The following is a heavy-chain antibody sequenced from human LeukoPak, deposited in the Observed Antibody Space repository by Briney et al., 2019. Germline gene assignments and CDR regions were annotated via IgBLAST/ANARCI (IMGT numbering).Heavy chain of an antibody. CDR3: ARVPVVVAATRNVYYYYGMDV. CDR1: GFTFNSYW. J-gene: IGHJ6*02. CDR2: ISSSSSYI. Sequence: GGSLRLSCAASGFTFNSYWMNWVRQAPGKGLEWVSSISSSSSYIYYADSVKGRFTISRDNAKNSLYLQMNSLRAEDTAVYYCARVPVVVAATRNVYYYYGMDVWGQGTTVTVSS. V-gene: IGHV3-21*01. D-gene: IGHD2-15*01.